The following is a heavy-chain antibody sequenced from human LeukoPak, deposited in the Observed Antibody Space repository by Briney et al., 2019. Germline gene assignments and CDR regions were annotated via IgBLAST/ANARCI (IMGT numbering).Heavy chain of an antibody. CDR3: ARSVKGYCSGGSCYRLFDY. V-gene: IGHV3-74*01. CDR2: ISSDGSST. CDR1: GFTFSIYW. Sequence: GGSLRLSCAASGFTFSIYWMHWVRQAPGKGLVWVSRISSDGSSTTYADSVKGRFTISRDNSKNTLYLQMNSLRAEDTAVYYCARSVKGYCSGGSCYRLFDYWGQGTLVTVSS. J-gene: IGHJ4*02. D-gene: IGHD2-15*01.